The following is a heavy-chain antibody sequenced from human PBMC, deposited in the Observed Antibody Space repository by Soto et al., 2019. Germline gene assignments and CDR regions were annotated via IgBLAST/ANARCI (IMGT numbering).Heavy chain of an antibody. Sequence: QITLKESGPPLVKPTQTLTLTCTCSGFSVSTSGVAVGWIRQPPGKALEWLALIYWDDDKRYSPSLNSRLAITKDTSENQVVLTMTNMDPVDTATYYCAHRGYDSSGYLNWFDPWGQGTLVTVSS. V-gene: IGHV2-5*02. J-gene: IGHJ5*02. CDR3: AHRGYDSSGYLNWFDP. D-gene: IGHD3-22*01. CDR1: GFSVSTSGVA. CDR2: IYWDDDK.